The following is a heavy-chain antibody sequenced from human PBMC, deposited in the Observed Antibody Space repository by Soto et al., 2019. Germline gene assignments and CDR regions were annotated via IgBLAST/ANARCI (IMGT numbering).Heavy chain of an antibody. D-gene: IGHD2-15*01. CDR3: ALRQDRIVVVVAATPLSASFDP. CDR1: GYTLTELS. CDR2: FDPEDGET. Sequence: ASVKVSCKVSGYTLTELSMHWVRQAPGKGLEWMGGFDPEDGETIYARKFQGRVTMTEDTSTDTAYMELSSLRSEDTAVYYCALRQDRIVVVVAATPLSASFDPWGQGTLVTVSS. V-gene: IGHV1-24*01. J-gene: IGHJ5*02.